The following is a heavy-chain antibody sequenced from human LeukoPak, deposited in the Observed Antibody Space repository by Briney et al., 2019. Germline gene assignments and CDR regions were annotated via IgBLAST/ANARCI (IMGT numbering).Heavy chain of an antibody. V-gene: IGHV4-31*03. D-gene: IGHD3-10*01. CDR3: ARDDPLGLIFDY. J-gene: IGHJ4*02. CDR2: IYYSGST. CDR1: GGSISSGGYY. Sequence: SETLSLTCTASGGSISSGGYYWSWIRQHPGKGLEWIGYIYYSGSTYYNPSLKSRVTISVDTSKNQFSLKLSSVTAADTAVYYCARDDPLGLIFDYWGQGTLVTVSS.